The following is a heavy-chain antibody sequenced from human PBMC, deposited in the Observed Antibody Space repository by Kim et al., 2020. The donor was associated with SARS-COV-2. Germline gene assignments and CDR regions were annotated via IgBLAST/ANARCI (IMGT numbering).Heavy chain of an antibody. Sequence: GGSLRLSCAGSGFTFSDYSMSWIRQAPGKGLEWVSYSCGSDNTRFYADSVKGRFTVSRDNGKNSLYLQMNSLRAEDTAVYYCARSPPLGTCGDYGKNWFDPWGQGTLVTVSS. V-gene: IGHV3-11*01. CDR2: SCGSDNTR. D-gene: IGHD4-17*01. J-gene: IGHJ5*02. CDR3: ARSPPLGTCGDYGKNWFDP. CDR1: GFTFSDYS.